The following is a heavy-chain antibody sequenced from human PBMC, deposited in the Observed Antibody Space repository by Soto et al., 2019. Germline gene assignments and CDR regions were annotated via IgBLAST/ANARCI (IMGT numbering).Heavy chain of an antibody. D-gene: IGHD6-19*01. CDR3: ASGDSTGSPRGWFDP. V-gene: IGHV1-18*04. J-gene: IGHJ5*02. Sequence: QVQLVQSVTEVKKPGASVQVSCKASGYSFTSYGINWVRQAPGQGLEWMGWISTYNGDTNYAQKFQGRVTMTTDTSTTTAYMELRRLTSADTAVYFCASGDSTGSPRGWFDPWGQGTVVTVSS. CDR1: GYSFTSYG. CDR2: ISTYNGDT.